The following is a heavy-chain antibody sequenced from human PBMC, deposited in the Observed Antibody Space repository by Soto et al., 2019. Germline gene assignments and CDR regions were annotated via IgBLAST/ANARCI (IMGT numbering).Heavy chain of an antibody. Sequence: WGSLRLSCAASGFTFSSYSMNWVRQAPGKGLEWVSSISSSISSIYYADSVKGRFTISRDNAKNSLYLQMNSLRAEDTAVYYCARDRALGGNTHVCWGKGNMVIVSP. CDR3: ARDRALGGNTHVC. V-gene: IGHV3-21*01. CDR1: GFTFSSYS. J-gene: IGHJ4*02. CDR2: ISSSISSI. D-gene: IGHD2-15*01.